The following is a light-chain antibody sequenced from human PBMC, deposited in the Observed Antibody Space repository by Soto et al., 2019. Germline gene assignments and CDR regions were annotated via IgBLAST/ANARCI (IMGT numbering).Light chain of an antibody. CDR2: DVS. Sequence: QSALTQPRSVSGSPGQSVTISCTGTSSDVGGYNYVSWYQHHPGKAPKLIIYDVSERPSGVPDRFSGSKSGNTASLTISGLQAEDEADYYCCSYAGSYSLYVFGTGTKLPS. J-gene: IGLJ1*01. CDR3: CSYAGSYSLYV. CDR1: SSDVGGYNY. V-gene: IGLV2-11*01.